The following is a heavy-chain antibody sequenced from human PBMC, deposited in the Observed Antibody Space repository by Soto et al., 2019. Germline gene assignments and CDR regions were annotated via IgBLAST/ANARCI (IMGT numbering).Heavy chain of an antibody. CDR3: ARYSNYVGYYYYYGMDV. Sequence: QVQLVQSGAEVKKPGSSVKVSCKASGGTFSSYAISWVRQAPGQGLEWLGGIIPIFGTANYAQKFQGRVTITADESTSTAYMELSSLRSEDTAVYYCARYSNYVGYYYYYGMDVWGQGTTVTVSS. V-gene: IGHV1-69*01. CDR1: GGTFSSYA. CDR2: IIPIFGTA. J-gene: IGHJ6*02. D-gene: IGHD4-4*01.